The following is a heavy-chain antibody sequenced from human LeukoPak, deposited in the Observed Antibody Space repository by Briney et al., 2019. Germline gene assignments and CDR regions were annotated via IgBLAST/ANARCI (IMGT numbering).Heavy chain of an antibody. D-gene: IGHD5-24*01. CDR3: AKHIYNYYVYPFDD. CDR2: INRSRST. J-gene: IGHJ4*02. Sequence: PAETLSLTCAASGYSISSYEYNGCLREPAGKLLGWFCIINRSRSTFYTPSVKSRFTISVETAKNPFSLKLSSVTAADTAVYYCAKHIYNYYVYPFDDWGQGTLVTVSS. V-gene: IGHV4-38-2*01. CDR1: GYSISSYEY.